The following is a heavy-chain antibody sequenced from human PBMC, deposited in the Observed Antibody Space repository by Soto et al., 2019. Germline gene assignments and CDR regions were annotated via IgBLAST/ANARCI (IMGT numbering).Heavy chain of an antibody. CDR2: IKQDGSEK. Sequence: GGSLRLSCAASGFTFSSYWMSWVRQAPGKGLEWVANIKQDGSEKYYVDSVKGRFTISRDNAKNSLYLQMNSLRAEDTAVYYCAREYVLLWFGESVMNWFDPWGQGTLVTVSS. V-gene: IGHV3-7*01. CDR1: GFTFSSYW. CDR3: AREYVLLWFGESVMNWFDP. J-gene: IGHJ5*02. D-gene: IGHD3-10*01.